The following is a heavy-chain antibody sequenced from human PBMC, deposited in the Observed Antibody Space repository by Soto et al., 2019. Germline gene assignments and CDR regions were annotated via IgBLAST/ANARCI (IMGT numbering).Heavy chain of an antibody. Sequence: GGSLRLSCAASGFTFSSYAMSWVRQALGKGLEWVSAISGSGGSTYYADSVKGRFTISRDNSKNTLYLQMNSLRAEDTAVYYCAKDKDAPDETYDMRFFAYWGQGSLVTLDS. D-gene: IGHD3-22*01. V-gene: IGHV3-23*01. CDR1: GFTFSSYA. CDR2: ISGSGGST. CDR3: AKDKDAPDETYDMRFFAY. J-gene: IGHJ4*02.